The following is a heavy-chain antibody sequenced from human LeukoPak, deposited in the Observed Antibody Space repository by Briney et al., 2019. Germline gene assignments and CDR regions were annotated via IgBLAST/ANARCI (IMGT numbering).Heavy chain of an antibody. V-gene: IGHV4-59*13. D-gene: IGHD3-10*01. J-gene: IGHJ4*02. CDR3: AGDYSSGSYRFDF. CDR1: YGSINSYY. Sequence: PSETLSLTCSVSYGSINSYYWNWIRPPPGKGLEWIGYIYSSGRTTYNPSLKGRVTMSVDTSKNQHYLKLTSVTAADTAVYYCAGDYSSGSYRFDFWGRGSLVTVSS. CDR2: IYSSGRT.